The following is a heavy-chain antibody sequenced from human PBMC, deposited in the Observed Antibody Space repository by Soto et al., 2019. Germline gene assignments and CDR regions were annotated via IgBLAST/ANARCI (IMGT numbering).Heavy chain of an antibody. CDR1: GFTLSSYA. Sequence: GGSLRLSCAASGFTLSSYAMSWVRQAPGKGLEWVSAISGSGGSTYYADSVKGRFTISRDNSKNTLYLQMNSLRAEDTAVYYCAKHFWSGYYNLQHWGQGTLVTVSS. CDR2: ISGSGGST. J-gene: IGHJ1*01. V-gene: IGHV3-23*01. D-gene: IGHD3-3*01. CDR3: AKHFWSGYYNLQH.